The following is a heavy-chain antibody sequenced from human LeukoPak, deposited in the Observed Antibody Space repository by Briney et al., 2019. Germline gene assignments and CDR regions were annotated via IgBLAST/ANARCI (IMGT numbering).Heavy chain of an antibody. J-gene: IGHJ4*02. CDR1: GFTFSSYA. CDR3: ARTFIVVVTPGHRDDY. Sequence: PGRSLRLSCAASGFTFSSYAMHWVRQAPGKGLEWVAVISYDGSNKYYADSVKGRFTISRDNSKNTLYLQMNSLRAEDTAVYYCARTFIVVVTPGHRDDYWGQGTLVTVSS. V-gene: IGHV3-30-3*01. D-gene: IGHD2-21*02. CDR2: ISYDGSNK.